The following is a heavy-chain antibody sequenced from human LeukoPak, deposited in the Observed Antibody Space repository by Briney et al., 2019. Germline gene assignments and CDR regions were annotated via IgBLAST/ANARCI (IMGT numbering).Heavy chain of an antibody. D-gene: IGHD1-26*01. CDR3: ARDSRRVTSGNFFYYFDY. J-gene: IGHJ4*02. V-gene: IGHV3-30-3*01. CDR1: GFTFSSYA. CDR2: TSYDGNNK. Sequence: GGSLRLSYVASGFTFSSYAMHWVRQAPGKGLEWVAVTSYDGNNKYYADSVKGRFTISRDNSENTLYLQMDSLRAEDTAVYYCARDSRRVTSGNFFYYFDYWGQGTLVTVSS.